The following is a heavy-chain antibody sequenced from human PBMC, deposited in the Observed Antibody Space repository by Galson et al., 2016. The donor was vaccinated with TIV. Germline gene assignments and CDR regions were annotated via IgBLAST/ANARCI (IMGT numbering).Heavy chain of an antibody. CDR1: EFTFSNYA. CDR3: AKDGGPIVVVPAAAEFYYGMDL. D-gene: IGHD2-2*01. CDR2: ITGSGDTT. V-gene: IGHV3-23*01. J-gene: IGHJ6*02. Sequence: SLRLSCAASEFTFSNYAMSWVRQAPGKGLEWVSSITGSGDTTYYADSVKGRFTISRDNSKNTLFLQMKSLRGEDTAVYYCAKDGGPIVVVPAAAEFYYGMDLWGQGTTVTVSS.